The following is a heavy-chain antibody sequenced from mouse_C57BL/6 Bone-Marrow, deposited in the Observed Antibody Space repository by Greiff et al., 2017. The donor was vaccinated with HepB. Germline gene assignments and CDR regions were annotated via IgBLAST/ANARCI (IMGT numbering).Heavy chain of an antibody. CDR1: GYTFTSYW. D-gene: IGHD1-3*01. CDR2: IHPNSGST. J-gene: IGHJ4*01. Sequence: QVQLKQPGAELVKPGASVKLSCKASGYTFTSYWMHWVKRRPGQGLEWIGMIHPNSGSTNYNEKFKSKATLTVDKSSSTAYMQLSSLTSEDSAVYYCARSKDNEDYAMDYWGQGTSVTVSS. V-gene: IGHV1-64*01. CDR3: ARSKDNEDYAMDY.